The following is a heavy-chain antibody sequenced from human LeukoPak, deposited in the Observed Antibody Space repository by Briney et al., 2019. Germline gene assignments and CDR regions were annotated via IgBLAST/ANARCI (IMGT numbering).Heavy chain of an antibody. CDR2: ISWNSGSI. Sequence: LRLSFAASGFTFYDYAMHWVRPAPGKGLEGVSGISWNSGSIGYADSVKGRFTISRDNAKNSLYLQMNSLRAEDTALYYCAKANDYGGNSFFDYWGQGTLVTVSS. D-gene: IGHD4-23*01. CDR1: GFTFYDYA. V-gene: IGHV3-9*01. CDR3: AKANDYGGNSFFDY. J-gene: IGHJ4*02.